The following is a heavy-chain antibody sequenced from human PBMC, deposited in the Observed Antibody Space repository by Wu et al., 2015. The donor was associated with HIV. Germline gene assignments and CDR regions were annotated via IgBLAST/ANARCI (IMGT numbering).Heavy chain of an antibody. CDR1: GGTFSSYA. D-gene: IGHD1-26*01. V-gene: IGHV1-69*13. Sequence: QIQLAQSGPEMKKPGASVKVSCKASGGTFSSYAISWVRQAPGQGLEWMGGIIPIFGTANYAQKFQGRVTITADESTSTAYMELSSLRSEDTAVYYCARDTGSYYEHHAFDIWGQGTMVTVSS. CDR3: ARDTGSYYEHHAFDI. J-gene: IGHJ3*02. CDR2: IIPIFGTA.